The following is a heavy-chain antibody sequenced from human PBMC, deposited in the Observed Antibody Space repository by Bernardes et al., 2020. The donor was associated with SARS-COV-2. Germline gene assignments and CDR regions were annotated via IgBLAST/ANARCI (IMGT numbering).Heavy chain of an antibody. D-gene: IGHD3-22*01. CDR3: ALPPTNYDRYGMDV. Sequence: ASVKVSCKASGYPFTGYYIHWVRQAPGQGLEWMGWINPNRGGTNSAQNFQGRVTMTRDTSISTAYMELSRLRSDDTAVYYCALPPTNYDRYGMDVWGQGTTVTVSS. V-gene: IGHV1-2*02. J-gene: IGHJ6*02. CDR1: GYPFTGYY. CDR2: INPNRGGT.